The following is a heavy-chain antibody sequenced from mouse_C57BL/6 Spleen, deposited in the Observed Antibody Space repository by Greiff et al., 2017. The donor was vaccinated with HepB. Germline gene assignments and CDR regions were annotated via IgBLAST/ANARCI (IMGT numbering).Heavy chain of an antibody. D-gene: IGHD2-1*01. CDR3: ARVLYGNYGDYFDY. Sequence: EVKLVESGPGLVKPSQSLSLTCSVTGYSITSGYYWNWIRQFPGNKLEWMGYISYDGSNNYNPSLKNRISITRDTSKNQFFLKLNSVTTEDTATYYCARVLYGNYGDYFDYWGQGTTLTVSS. V-gene: IGHV3-6*01. CDR1: GYSITSGYY. CDR2: ISYDGSN. J-gene: IGHJ2*01.